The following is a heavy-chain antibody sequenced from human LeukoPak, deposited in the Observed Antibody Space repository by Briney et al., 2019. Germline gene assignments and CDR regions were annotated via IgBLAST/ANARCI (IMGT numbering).Heavy chain of an antibody. J-gene: IGHJ6*03. D-gene: IGHD1-1*01. Sequence: PGGSLRLSCAASGFTFSSYAMSWVRQAPGKGLEWVSAISGSGGSTYYADSVKGRFTISRDNSKNTLYLQMNSLRAEDTAVYYCAKDPWRAVVRTTYYMDVWGKGTTVTVSS. CDR2: ISGSGGST. CDR3: AKDPWRAVVRTTYYMDV. V-gene: IGHV3-23*01. CDR1: GFTFSSYA.